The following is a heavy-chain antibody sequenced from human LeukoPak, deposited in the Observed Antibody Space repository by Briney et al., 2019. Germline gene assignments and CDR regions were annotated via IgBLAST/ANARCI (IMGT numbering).Heavy chain of an antibody. J-gene: IGHJ4*02. CDR1: GHTFTSYG. CDR3: ASGICSGGSCSLGY. CDR2: ISAYNGNT. D-gene: IGHD2-15*01. V-gene: IGHV1-18*01. Sequence: ASVKVSCKASGHTFTSYGISWVRQAPGQGLEWMGWISAYNGNTNYAQKLQGRVTMTTDTSTSTAYMELRSLRSDDTAVYYCASGICSGGSCSLGYWGQGTLVTVSS.